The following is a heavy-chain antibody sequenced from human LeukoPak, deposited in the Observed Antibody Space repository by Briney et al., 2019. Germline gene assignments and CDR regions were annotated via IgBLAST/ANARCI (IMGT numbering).Heavy chain of an antibody. Sequence: SVKVSCKASGGTFSSYAISWVRQAPGQGLEWMGGIIPIFGTANYAQEFQGRVTITTDESTSTAYLELSSLRSEDTAVYYCARASYCGGDCYGGWGQGTLVTVSS. J-gene: IGHJ4*02. CDR1: GGTFSSYA. CDR2: IIPIFGTA. CDR3: ARASYCGGDCYGG. D-gene: IGHD2-21*02. V-gene: IGHV1-69*05.